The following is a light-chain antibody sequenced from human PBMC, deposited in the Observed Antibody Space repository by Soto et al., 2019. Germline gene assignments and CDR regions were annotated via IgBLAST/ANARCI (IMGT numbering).Light chain of an antibody. CDR2: DAS. V-gene: IGKV1-5*01. CDR3: QQCDSYPYT. CDR1: QSISSW. J-gene: IGKJ2*01. Sequence: DIEMTQSPSTLSASVGDRVSITCRASQSISSWLARYQQKPGKAPKLLIYDASSLESGVPSRFSGSGSGTQFTLSISSLQPDDFATYYFQQCDSYPYTFGQGTNLEIK.